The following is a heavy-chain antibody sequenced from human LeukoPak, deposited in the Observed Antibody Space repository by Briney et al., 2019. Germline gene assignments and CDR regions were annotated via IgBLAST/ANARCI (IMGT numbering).Heavy chain of an antibody. V-gene: IGHV1-18*01. J-gene: IGHJ6*02. CDR1: GYTFTSYG. CDR2: ISAYNGNT. CDR3: ASNIVATIIPYYYYYGMDV. D-gene: IGHD5-12*01. Sequence: ALVKVSCKASGYTFTSYGISWVRQAPGQGLEWMGWISAYNGNTNYAQKLQGRVTMTTDTSTSTAYMELRSLRSDDTAVYYCASNIVATIIPYYYYYGMDVWGQGTTVTVSS.